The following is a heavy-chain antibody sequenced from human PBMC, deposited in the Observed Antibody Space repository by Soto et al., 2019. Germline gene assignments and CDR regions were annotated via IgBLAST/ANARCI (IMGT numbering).Heavy chain of an antibody. CDR2: IIPIFGTA. V-gene: IGHV1-69*13. J-gene: IGHJ5*02. D-gene: IGHD2-2*01. CDR1: GGTFSSYA. Sequence: SVKVSCKASGGTFSSYAISWVRQAPGQGLEWTGGIIPIFGTANYAQKFQGRVTITADESTSTAYMELSSLRSEDTALYYCASQLGYCSSTSCYPSASQYNWFDPWGQGTLVTVSS. CDR3: ASQLGYCSSTSCYPSASQYNWFDP.